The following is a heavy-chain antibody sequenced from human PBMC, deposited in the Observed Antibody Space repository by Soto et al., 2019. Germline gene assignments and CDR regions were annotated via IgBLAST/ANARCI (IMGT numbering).Heavy chain of an antibody. V-gene: IGHV2-5*01. D-gene: IGHD2-2*01. CDR3: AHRREVPAAFGGLSPGFDP. Sequence: SGPTLVNPTQTLTLTCTFSGFSLSTSGVGVGWIRQPPGKALEWLALIYWNDDKRYSPSLKSRLTITKDTSKNQVVLTMTNMDPVDTATYYCAHRREVPAAFGGLSPGFDPWGQGTLVTVSS. CDR1: GFSLSTSGVG. CDR2: IYWNDDK. J-gene: IGHJ5*02.